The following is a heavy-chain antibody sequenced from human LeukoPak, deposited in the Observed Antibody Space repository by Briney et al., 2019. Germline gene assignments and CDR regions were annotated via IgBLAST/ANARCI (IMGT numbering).Heavy chain of an antibody. CDR2: ISYDGSNK. CDR1: GFTFSSYA. V-gene: IGHV3-30*04. Sequence: GGSLRLSCAPSGFTFSSYAMHWVRQAPGKGLQWVAVISYDGSNKYYADSVKGRFTISRDNSKNTVYLQMNSLRADDTAMYYCARPDIVVVISPRGYMDVWGKGTTVTVSS. J-gene: IGHJ6*03. CDR3: ARPDIVVVISPRGYMDV. D-gene: IGHD2-15*01.